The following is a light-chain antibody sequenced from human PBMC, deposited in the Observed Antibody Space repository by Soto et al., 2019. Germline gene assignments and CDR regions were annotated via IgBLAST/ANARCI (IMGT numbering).Light chain of an antibody. CDR1: SSNIGSNT. CDR3: AAWDDSLNGVV. Sequence: QAVVTQPPSASGTPGQRVTISCSGSSSNIGSNTVSWYQHVPGTAPKLLMYSNNQRPSGVPDRFSGSKSGTSASLAISGLQSEDEADYYCAAWDDSLNGVVFGGGTKLTVL. V-gene: IGLV1-44*01. CDR2: SNN. J-gene: IGLJ2*01.